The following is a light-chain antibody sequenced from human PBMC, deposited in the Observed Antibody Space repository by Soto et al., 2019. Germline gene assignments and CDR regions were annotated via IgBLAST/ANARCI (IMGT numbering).Light chain of an antibody. J-gene: IGLJ1*01. CDR1: SSDIGGYNY. CDR2: DVS. V-gene: IGLV2-14*03. CDR3: SSYRSSSTRYV. Sequence: QSVLTQPASVSGSPGQSITISCTGTSSDIGGYNYVSWYQQHPGKAPKLIIYDVSNQPSGVSYRFSGSKSGNTASLTISGLQAEDEADYYCSSYRSSSTRYVFGTATKLTVL.